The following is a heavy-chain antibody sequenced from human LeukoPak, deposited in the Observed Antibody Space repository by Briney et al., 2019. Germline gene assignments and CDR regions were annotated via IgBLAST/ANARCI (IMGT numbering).Heavy chain of an antibody. CDR2: ISYDGSNK. CDR3: AREARITMIVVAYLDP. V-gene: IGHV3-30*03. D-gene: IGHD3-22*01. J-gene: IGHJ5*02. Sequence: GGSLRLSCAASGFTFSSYGMHWLRQAPGKGLEWVAVISYDGSNKYYADSGKGRFTISRDNSKNTLYLQMNSLRAEDTAVYYCAREARITMIVVAYLDPWGQGTLVTVSS. CDR1: GFTFSSYG.